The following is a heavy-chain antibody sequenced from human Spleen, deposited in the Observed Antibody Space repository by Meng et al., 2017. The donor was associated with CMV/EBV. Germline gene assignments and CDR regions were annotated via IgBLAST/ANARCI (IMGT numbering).Heavy chain of an antibody. V-gene: IGHV3-74*03. CDR2: IKSDGGST. J-gene: IGHJ4*02. D-gene: IGHD1-7*01. CDR3: AAGNYDDY. CDR1: GFTVSDDW. Sequence: LSLSCAPSGFTVSDDWMYWVRQAPGKGLVWVSRIKSDGGSTTYADSVKGRFTISRDTAKNILYLQMSSLRAEDTAVYYCAAGNYDDYWGQGTLVTVSS.